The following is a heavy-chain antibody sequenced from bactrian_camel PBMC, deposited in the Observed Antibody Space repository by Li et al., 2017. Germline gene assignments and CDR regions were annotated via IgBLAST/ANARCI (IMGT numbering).Heavy chain of an antibody. CDR1: GFRYRSRC. J-gene: IGHJ4*01. Sequence: HVQLVESGGDSVQSGGSLRLSCLASGFRYRSRCMGWFRQAPGKEREEVAAMYRKGAAIYEDSVKGRFTISKDNAKNTLYLQMNSLKPEDSAMYYCAAGWGCTERPGINYWGQGTQVTVS. CDR3: AAGWGCTERPGINY. D-gene: IGHD3*01. CDR2: MYRKGAA. V-gene: IGHV3S53*01.